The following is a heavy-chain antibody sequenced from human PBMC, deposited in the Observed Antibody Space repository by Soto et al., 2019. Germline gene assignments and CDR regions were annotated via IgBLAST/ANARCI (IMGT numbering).Heavy chain of an antibody. J-gene: IGHJ4*02. CDR1: GFTFSSYG. V-gene: IGHV3-30*18. CDR3: AKDRRALRWYEEHYYFDY. D-gene: IGHD4-17*01. CDR2: ILYDGSKK. Sequence: GGSLRLSCAASGFTFSSYGMHWVRQAPGKGLEWVAVILYDGSKKYYADSMKGRFTISRDNSKNTLYLQMNSLRAEDTALYYCAKDRRALRWYEEHYYFDYWGRGSLDPVSS.